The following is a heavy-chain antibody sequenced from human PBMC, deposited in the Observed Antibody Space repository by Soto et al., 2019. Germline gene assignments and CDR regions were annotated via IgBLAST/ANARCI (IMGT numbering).Heavy chain of an antibody. CDR1: GDSISSNY. Sequence: SETLSLTCTVSGDSISSNYWTWIRQPPGKGLEWIGYIFYSGSANYNPSLKSRVTMSVDTSKKQFSLKLTSVTAADTAKYYCARYCSGTSCYTGGLDIWGQGTMVTGSS. D-gene: IGHD2-15*01. J-gene: IGHJ3*02. CDR3: ARYCSGTSCYTGGLDI. CDR2: IFYSGSA. V-gene: IGHV4-59*01.